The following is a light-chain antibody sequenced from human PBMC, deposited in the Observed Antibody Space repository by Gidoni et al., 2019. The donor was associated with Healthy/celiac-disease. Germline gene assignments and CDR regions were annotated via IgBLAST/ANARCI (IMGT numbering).Light chain of an antibody. CDR2: DAS. V-gene: IGKV3-11*01. Sequence: EIVLTQSPATLSLCPGERATLSCRASQSVSSYLAWYQQKPGQAPRLLIYDASNRATGIPARFSGSGSGTDFTLTISSLEPEDFAVYYCQQRSNWTPLTFGGGTKVEIK. CDR1: QSVSSY. J-gene: IGKJ4*01. CDR3: QQRSNWTPLT.